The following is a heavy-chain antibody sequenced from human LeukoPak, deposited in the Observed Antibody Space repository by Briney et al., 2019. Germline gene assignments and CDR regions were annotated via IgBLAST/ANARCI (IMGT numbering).Heavy chain of an antibody. CDR3: AREPYYYYYMDV. Sequence: SETLSLTCAVYGGSFSGYYWSWIRQPAGKGLEWIGRIYTSGNTNYNPSLKSRVTMSVDTSKNQFSLKVSSVTAADTAVYYCAREPYYYYYMDVWGKGTTVTVSS. CDR2: IYTSGNT. J-gene: IGHJ6*03. CDR1: GGSFSGYY. V-gene: IGHV4-4*07.